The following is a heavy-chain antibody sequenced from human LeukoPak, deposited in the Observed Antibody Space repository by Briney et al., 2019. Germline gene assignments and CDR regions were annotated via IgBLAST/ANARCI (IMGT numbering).Heavy chain of an antibody. CDR3: ARRGSYSVKY. V-gene: IGHV4-39*01. D-gene: IGHD1-26*01. CDR1: SGSISNSNYY. CDR2: IFYDGSP. Sequence: SSETLSLTCTVSSGSISNSNYYWGWIRQPPGKGLEWIGSIFYDGSPDYNPSLKSRVTISVDTSKNQFSLKVNSVTAADTAVYYCARRGSYSVKYWGQGTLVTVSS. J-gene: IGHJ4*02.